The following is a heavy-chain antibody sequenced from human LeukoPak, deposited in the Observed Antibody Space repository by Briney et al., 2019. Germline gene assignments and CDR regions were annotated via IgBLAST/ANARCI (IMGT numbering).Heavy chain of an antibody. D-gene: IGHD2-2*02. J-gene: IGHJ5*02. V-gene: IGHV4-4*07. CDR3: ARDECPLWSISCHRGFDP. CDR2: VYSRGSI. CDR1: GGSINRNY. Sequence: SETLSLTCTVSGGSINRNYWSWIRQPAGKGLEWMGRVYSRGSITYNPSLESRVTMSVDTSKNEFYLKLTSVTAEDTAVYYCARDECPLWSISCHRGFDPWGQGLLVTVSS.